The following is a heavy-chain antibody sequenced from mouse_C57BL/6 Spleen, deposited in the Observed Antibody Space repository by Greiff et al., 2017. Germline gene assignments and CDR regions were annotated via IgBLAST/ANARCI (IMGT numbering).Heavy chain of an antibody. Sequence: VKLQESGAELVRPGASVTLSCKASGYTFTDYEMHWVKQTPVHGLEWIGAIDPETGGTAYNQKFKGKAILTADKSSSTAYMELRSLTSEDSAVYYCTRSSRNVYYAMDYWGQGTSVTVSS. CDR2: IDPETGGT. V-gene: IGHV1-15*01. CDR1: GYTFTDYE. J-gene: IGHJ4*01. CDR3: TRSSRNVYYAMDY. D-gene: IGHD2-1*01.